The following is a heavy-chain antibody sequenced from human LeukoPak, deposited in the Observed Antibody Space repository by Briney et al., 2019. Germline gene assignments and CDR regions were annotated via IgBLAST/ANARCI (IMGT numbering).Heavy chain of an antibody. D-gene: IGHD3-10*01. Sequence: SQTLSLTCAVSGGSINSGDYSWNWIRQPPGKGLEWLGYISHSGRTYYNPSLKSRVTISADTSKNQFSLKLNSVTAADTAVYYCAREKQTAGSDYWGQGTLVTVSS. V-gene: IGHV4-30-2*01. CDR3: AREKQTAGSDY. J-gene: IGHJ4*02. CDR1: GGSINSGDYS. CDR2: ISHSGRT.